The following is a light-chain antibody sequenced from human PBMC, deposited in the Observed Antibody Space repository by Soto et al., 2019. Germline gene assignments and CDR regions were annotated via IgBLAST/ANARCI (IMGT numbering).Light chain of an antibody. CDR2: VAS. J-gene: IGKJ4*01. CDR3: QHYNNWLGP. CDR1: QRVLYSSNHQNY. V-gene: IGKV4-1*01. Sequence: DIVMTQSPDSLAVSLGERATINCKSSQRVLYSSNHQNYLAWYQQKLGQAPRLLIYVASTRATVIPARCSGSGSGTQLTRNVSGLQSEDFAVYYCQHYNNWLGPFGGATKVDIK.